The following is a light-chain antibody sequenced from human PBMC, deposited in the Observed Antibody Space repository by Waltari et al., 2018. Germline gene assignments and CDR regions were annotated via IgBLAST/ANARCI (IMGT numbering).Light chain of an antibody. Sequence: QSALTQPASVSGSPGQSITISCTGTSNDVGNYNLVSCYQQHPGKAPKLMIYEVTKRASGVSDSFSGSESGNTASLTISGLQADDEADYHCCSYAGSTTSLVFGGGTKLTVL. V-gene: IGLV2-23*02. J-gene: IGLJ2*01. CDR2: EVT. CDR3: CSYAGSTTSLV. CDR1: SNDVGNYNL.